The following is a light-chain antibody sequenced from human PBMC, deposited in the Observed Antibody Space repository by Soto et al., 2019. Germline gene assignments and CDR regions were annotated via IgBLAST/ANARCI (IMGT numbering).Light chain of an antibody. CDR1: SSDVGSYNI. Sequence: QSVLTQPASVSGSPGQSITISCTGTSSDVGSYNIVSWYQQHPGKAPKLMIYEVSKRPSGVSNRFSGSKSGNTASLTISGLQAEDEADYYCCSYAGARVFGGGTKLTVL. V-gene: IGLV2-23*02. CDR3: CSYAGARV. CDR2: EVS. J-gene: IGLJ3*02.